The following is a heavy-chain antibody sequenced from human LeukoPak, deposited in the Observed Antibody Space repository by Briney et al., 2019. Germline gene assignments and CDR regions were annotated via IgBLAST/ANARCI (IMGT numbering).Heavy chain of an antibody. V-gene: IGHV1-2*06. J-gene: IGHJ3*02. CDR3: ARDLKSGWYSASDAFDI. D-gene: IGHD6-19*01. CDR2: INPNSGGT. CDR1: GYTFTGYY. Sequence: ASVKVSCKASGYTFTGYYMHWVRQAPGQGLEWMGRINPNSGGTNYAQKFQGRITMTRDTSISTAYMELSRLRSDDTAVYYCARDLKSGWYSASDAFDIWGQGTMVTVSS.